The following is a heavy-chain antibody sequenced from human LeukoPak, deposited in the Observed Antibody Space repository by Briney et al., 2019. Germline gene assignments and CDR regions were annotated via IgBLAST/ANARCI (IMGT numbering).Heavy chain of an antibody. Sequence: SQTLSLTCAISGDSVSSNNGAWNWIRQSPSRGLEWLGRTYYRSKWYNDYAVSMKGRITINPGTSKNQFSLQLNSVTPEDTAVYYCARDAGSSGWYTFDYLGQGTLVTVSS. J-gene: IGHJ4*02. V-gene: IGHV6-1*01. CDR2: TYYRSKWYN. D-gene: IGHD6-19*01. CDR1: GDSVSSNNGA. CDR3: ARDAGSSGWYTFDY.